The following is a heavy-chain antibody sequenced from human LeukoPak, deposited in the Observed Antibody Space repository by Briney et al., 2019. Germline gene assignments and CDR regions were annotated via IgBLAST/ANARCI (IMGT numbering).Heavy chain of an antibody. J-gene: IGHJ3*02. D-gene: IGHD3-10*01. V-gene: IGHV3-23*01. CDR1: GFTFSSYG. CDR3: RGSGSSAFDI. Sequence: GGSLRLSCAASGFTFSSYGMSWVRQAPGKGLEWVSAISGSGSSTYYAASVKGRFTISRDNSKNTLYLQMNSLRAEDTAVYYCRGSGSSAFDIWGQGTMVTVSS. CDR2: ISGSGSST.